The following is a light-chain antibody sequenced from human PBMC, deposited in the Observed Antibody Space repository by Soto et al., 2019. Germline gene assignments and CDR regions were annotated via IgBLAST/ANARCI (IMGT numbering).Light chain of an antibody. V-gene: IGKV1-5*01. CDR3: QEYSTFS. CDR2: DAS. Sequence: DIQMTQSPSTLSASIGDRVAITCRASQSISSWLAWYQQKPGKAPKLLIFDASTLKSGVSSRFSGSASGTDFTLTISSLQPDDFATYYCQEYSTFSFGQGTKVEV. CDR1: QSISSW. J-gene: IGKJ1*01.